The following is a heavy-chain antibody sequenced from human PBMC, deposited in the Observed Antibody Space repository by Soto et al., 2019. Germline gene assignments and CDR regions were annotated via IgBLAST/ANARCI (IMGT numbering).Heavy chain of an antibody. Sequence: EVQLVESGGGLVQPGGSLRLSCAASGFTFSSSWMNWVRQAPGKGLVWVSRINSGASNTNYADSVKGRFTISRDNAKNTLYLQMDSLTAEDTAVYYCARGPSGWFGYDYWGQGTLVTVSS. CDR1: GFTFSSSW. V-gene: IGHV3-74*01. CDR3: ARGPSGWFGYDY. CDR2: INSGASNT. D-gene: IGHD6-19*01. J-gene: IGHJ4*02.